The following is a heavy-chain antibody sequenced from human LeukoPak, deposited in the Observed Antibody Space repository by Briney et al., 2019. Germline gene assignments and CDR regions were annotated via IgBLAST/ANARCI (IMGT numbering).Heavy chain of an antibody. D-gene: IGHD3-10*01. J-gene: IGHJ4*02. CDR2: VTGSGGNT. CDR1: GFTFSSYA. Sequence: PGGSLRLSCAASGFTFSSYAMSWVRQAPGKGLEWVSVVTGSGGNTYYADSVKGQFTISRDNSKNTLYLQMNSLRAEDTAVYYCAKDRDYYLVGFFDYWGQGTLVTVSS. V-gene: IGHV3-23*01. CDR3: AKDRDYYLVGFFDY.